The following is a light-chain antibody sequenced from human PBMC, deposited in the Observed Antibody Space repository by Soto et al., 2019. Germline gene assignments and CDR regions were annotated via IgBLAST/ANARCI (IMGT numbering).Light chain of an antibody. J-gene: IGKJ2*01. CDR2: RAS. CDR1: QSVSSY. CDR3: QQYSTCPPRYT. V-gene: IGKV3-15*01. Sequence: EIVMTQSPATLSVPPGGRATLSCRASQSVSSYLAWYQQRPGQPPRLLIYRASTRATGIPARFSGSGSGTEFSLTFSSLQSEDFAVYYCQQYSTCPPRYTFGQGTKLEI.